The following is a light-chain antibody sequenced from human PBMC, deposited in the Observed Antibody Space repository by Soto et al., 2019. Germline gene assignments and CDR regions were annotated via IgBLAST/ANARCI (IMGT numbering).Light chain of an antibody. CDR3: GSHTSGSTRV. J-gene: IGLJ1*01. V-gene: IGLV2-14*01. CDR2: EVT. Sequence: QSALTQPASVPGYPGQSIALSCTGTSSDIGAYDYVSWYQQHPDKAPKLIIYEVTKRPSGVSTRFSGSKSGNTASLTISGLQAEDEGDYYCGSHTSGSTRVFGTGTKLTVL. CDR1: SSDIGAYDY.